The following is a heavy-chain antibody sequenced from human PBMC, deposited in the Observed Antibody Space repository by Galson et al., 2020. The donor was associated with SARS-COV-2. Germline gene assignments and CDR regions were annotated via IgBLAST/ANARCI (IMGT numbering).Heavy chain of an antibody. D-gene: IGHD5-12*01. Sequence: GEYLKISCAASGFSFSDYWKHWARQDPGKGMVWVSRINSDGRTTHYADSVKGRFTISRDNAKSTLYLQMNSLRAEDTAVYYCARDHYGYNSLNSWGQGTLVTVSS. J-gene: IGHJ4*02. CDR3: ARDHYGYNSLNS. CDR1: GFSFSDYW. CDR2: INSDGRTT. V-gene: IGHV3-74*01.